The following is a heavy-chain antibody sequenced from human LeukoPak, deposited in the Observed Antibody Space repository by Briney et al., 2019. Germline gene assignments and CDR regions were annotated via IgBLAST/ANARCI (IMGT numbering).Heavy chain of an antibody. J-gene: IGHJ6*03. CDR1: GYTLTELS. CDR3: ARSYYDSSGYYYSYYYMDV. D-gene: IGHD3-22*01. CDR2: FDPEDGET. V-gene: IGHV1-24*01. Sequence: ASVKVSCKVSGYTLTELSMHWVRQAPGKGLEWMGGFDPEDGETIYAQKFQGRVTMTEDTSTDTAYMELSSLRSEDTAVYYCARSYYDSSGYYYSYYYMDVWGKGTTVTVSS.